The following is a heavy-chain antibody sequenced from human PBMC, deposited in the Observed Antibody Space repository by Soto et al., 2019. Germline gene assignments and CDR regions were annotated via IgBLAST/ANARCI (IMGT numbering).Heavy chain of an antibody. Sequence: EVQLLESGGGLVQTGGSLRLSCAASRFSFSSYAVSWVRQAPGKGLEWVSTISVSGGSSYYADAVKGRFTISRDNSRNTLDLQMKSLRVEDTAVYYCARVAESNYHYSGMYVWGQGTTVTVSS. CDR3: ARVAESNYHYSGMYV. V-gene: IGHV3-23*01. CDR1: RFSFSSYA. CDR2: ISVSGGSS. D-gene: IGHD3-10*01. J-gene: IGHJ6*02.